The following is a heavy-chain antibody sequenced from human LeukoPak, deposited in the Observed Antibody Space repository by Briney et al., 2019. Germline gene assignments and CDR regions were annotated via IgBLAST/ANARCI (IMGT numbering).Heavy chain of an antibody. V-gene: IGHV3-23*01. D-gene: IGHD3-10*01. Sequence: GGSLRLSCAASGFTFSSYAMSWVRQAPGKGLEWVSAISGSGGSTYYADSVKGRFTISRDNSKNTLYLQMNSLRAEDTAVYYCVIRPRITMVRGVLDVWGQGTTVTVSS. CDR1: GFTFSSYA. CDR2: ISGSGGST. J-gene: IGHJ6*02. CDR3: VIRPRITMVRGVLDV.